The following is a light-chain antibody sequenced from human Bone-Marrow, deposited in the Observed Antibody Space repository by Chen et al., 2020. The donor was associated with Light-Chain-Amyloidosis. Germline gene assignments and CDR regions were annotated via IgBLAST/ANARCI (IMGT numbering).Light chain of an antibody. Sequence: YVLTQPSSVSVAPGQTATIACGGNNVGSTSVHWYQQTPGQAPLLVGYDDSDRPSGIPARLYGYNSGNTATLTISRVEAGDEADYYCQVWDRSSDRPVFGGGTKLTVL. J-gene: IGLJ3*02. V-gene: IGLV3-21*02. CDR1: NVGSTS. CDR2: DDS. CDR3: QVWDRSSDRPV.